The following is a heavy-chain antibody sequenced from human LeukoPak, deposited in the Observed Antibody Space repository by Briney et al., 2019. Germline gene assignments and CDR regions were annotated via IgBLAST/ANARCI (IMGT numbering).Heavy chain of an antibody. V-gene: IGHV1-18*01. CDR2: ISAYNGNT. CDR3: ARDHAENSSSLIDY. D-gene: IGHD6-6*01. CDR1: GYTFTSYG. Sequence: GASVTVSCKTSGYTFTSYGISWVRQAPGQGLEWMGWISAYNGNTNYAQKLQGRVTMTTDTSTSTAYMELRSLRSDDTAVYYCARDHAENSSSLIDYWGQGTLVTVSS. J-gene: IGHJ4*02.